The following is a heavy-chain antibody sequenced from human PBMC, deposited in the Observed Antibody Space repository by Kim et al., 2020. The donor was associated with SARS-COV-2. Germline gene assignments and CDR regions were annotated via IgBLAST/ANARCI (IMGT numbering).Heavy chain of an antibody. D-gene: IGHD3-10*01. V-gene: IGHV3-33*01. CDR3: ARGPLRGGVYFDY. J-gene: IGHJ4*02. CDR2: IWYDGTNK. Sequence: GGSLGHSCVVSAFTFSSYGMHWVRQAPGKGLEWVAVIWYDGTNKYYADSVKGRFTISRDNSKNTLYLQVNSLRAEDTAVYYCARGPLRGGVYFDYWGQGTLVTVSS. CDR1: AFTFSSYG.